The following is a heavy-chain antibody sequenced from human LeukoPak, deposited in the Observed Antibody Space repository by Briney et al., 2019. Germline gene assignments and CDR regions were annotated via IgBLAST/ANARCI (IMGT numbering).Heavy chain of an antibody. CDR3: ARESGTPDY. CDR2: ISYDGSNK. J-gene: IGHJ4*02. Sequence: PGGSLRLSCAASGFTFSSYGMHWVRQAPGKGLEWVAVISYDGSNKYYVDSVKGRFTISRDNSKNTLYLQMNSLRAEDTAVYYCARESGTPDYWGQGTLVTVSS. CDR1: GFTFSSYG. D-gene: IGHD5-12*01. V-gene: IGHV3-30*03.